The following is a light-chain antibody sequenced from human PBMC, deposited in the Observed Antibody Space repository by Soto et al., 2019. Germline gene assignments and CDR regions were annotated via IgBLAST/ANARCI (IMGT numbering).Light chain of an antibody. CDR1: SSDVGGYNY. CDR2: EVS. CDR3: SSYTSRSTPWV. V-gene: IGLV2-14*01. Sequence: QSVLTQPASVSGSPGQSITISCTGTSSDVGGYNYVSWYQQHPGKAPKLMIYEVSNRPSGVSTRFSGSKSGNTASLTISGLQAEHEADDYCSSYTSRSTPWVFGGGTKLTVL. J-gene: IGLJ3*02.